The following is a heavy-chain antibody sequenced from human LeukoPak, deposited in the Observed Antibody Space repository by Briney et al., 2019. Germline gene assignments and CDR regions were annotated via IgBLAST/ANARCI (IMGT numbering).Heavy chain of an antibody. J-gene: IGHJ6*02. V-gene: IGHV1-69*04. D-gene: IGHD6-13*01. CDR2: IIPILGIA. CDR1: GGTFSSYA. Sequence: GASVKVSCKASGGTFSSYAISWVRQAPGQGLEWMGRIIPILGIANYAQKFQGRVTITADKSTSTAYMELSSLRSEDTAVYYCASPALQLIAAAGKSYYGMDVWGQGTTVTVSS. CDR3: ASPALQLIAAAGKSYYGMDV.